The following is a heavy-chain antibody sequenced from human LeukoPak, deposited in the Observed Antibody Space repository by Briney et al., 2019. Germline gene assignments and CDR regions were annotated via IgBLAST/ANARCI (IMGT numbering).Heavy chain of an antibody. CDR1: GFTFDAYA. J-gene: IGHJ6*02. CDR2: INKDGSAT. Sequence: GGSLRLSCEASGFTFDAYALHWVRQAPGKGLEWVSLINKDGSATYYADSVKGRFTISRDNSKNSLYLQMNSLRSEDTALYYCATWAFYHSLDVWGQGTTVTVSS. D-gene: IGHD1-26*01. V-gene: IGHV3-43*02. CDR3: ATWAFYHSLDV.